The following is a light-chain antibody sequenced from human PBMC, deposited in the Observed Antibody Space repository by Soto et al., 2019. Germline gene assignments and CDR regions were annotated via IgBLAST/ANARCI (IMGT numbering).Light chain of an antibody. CDR1: QSVSSSY. J-gene: IGKJ2*01. V-gene: IGKV3-20*01. Sequence: EIVLTQSPGTLSLSPGERATLSCRASQSVSSSYLAWYQQKPGQAPRLLIYGASSRATGIPDRFSGSGSGTDFTLTISRLEPEDFAAYYCQQYGFLDGGGYTFGQGTKLEIK. CDR2: GAS. CDR3: QQYGFLDGGGYT.